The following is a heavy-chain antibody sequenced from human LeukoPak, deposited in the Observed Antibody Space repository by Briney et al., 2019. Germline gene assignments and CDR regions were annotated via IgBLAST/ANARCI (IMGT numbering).Heavy chain of an antibody. J-gene: IGHJ3*02. V-gene: IGHV5-51*01. Sequence: HGESLKISCKASGYNFAIYWIGWVRQMPGKGLEWMGIIYPGDSEIRYSPSFQGQVTISADKSITTAYLRWTSLKASGTAMYYCARHHNSSAYYYLGDAFDIWGQGTMVTVSS. D-gene: IGHD3-22*01. CDR1: GYNFAIYW. CDR3: ARHHNSSAYYYLGDAFDI. CDR2: IYPGDSEI.